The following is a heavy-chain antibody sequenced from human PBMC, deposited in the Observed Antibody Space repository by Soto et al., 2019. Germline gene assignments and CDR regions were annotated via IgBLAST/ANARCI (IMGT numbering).Heavy chain of an antibody. J-gene: IGHJ6*02. CDR2: IIPIFGTA. V-gene: IGHV1-69*13. CDR1: GGTFSSYA. CDR3: ASHNVDTAMVNHYYYGMDV. D-gene: IGHD5-18*01. Sequence: VASVKVSCKASGGTFSSYAISWVRQAPGQGLEWMGGIIPIFGTANYAQKFQGRVTITADESTSTAYMELSSLRSEDTAVYYCASHNVDTAMVNHYYYGMDVWGQGTTVTVSS.